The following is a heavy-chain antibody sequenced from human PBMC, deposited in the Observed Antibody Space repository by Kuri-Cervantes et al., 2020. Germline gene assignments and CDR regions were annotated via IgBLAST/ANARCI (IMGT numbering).Heavy chain of an antibody. D-gene: IGHD5-24*01. CDR3: ARGVDGYYMDV. CDR1: GGSISSSSYY. V-gene: IGHV4-61*02. J-gene: IGHJ6*03. Sequence: SETLSLTCTVSGGSISSSSYYWSWIRQPAGKGLEWIGRIYTSGSTNYNPSLKSRVTISVDKSKNQFSLKLSSVTAADTAVYYCARGVDGYYMDVWGKGTTVTVSS. CDR2: IYTSGST.